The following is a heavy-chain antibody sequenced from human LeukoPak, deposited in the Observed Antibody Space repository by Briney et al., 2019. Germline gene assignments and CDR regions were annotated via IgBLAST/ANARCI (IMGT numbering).Heavy chain of an antibody. Sequence: GGSLRLSCAASGFTFDDYAMHWVRQAPGKGLEWVSSISSSSSYIYYADSVKGRFTIARDNAKKSLYLQMNSLRAEDTAVYYCASPYNSRWYELCYWGQGTLVTVSS. CDR1: GFTFDDYA. V-gene: IGHV3-21*01. J-gene: IGHJ4*02. CDR3: ASPYNSRWYELCY. CDR2: ISSSSSYI. D-gene: IGHD6-13*01.